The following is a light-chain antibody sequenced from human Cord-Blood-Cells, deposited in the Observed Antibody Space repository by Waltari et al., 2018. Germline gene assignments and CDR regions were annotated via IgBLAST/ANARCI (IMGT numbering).Light chain of an antibody. CDR3: SSYTSSSFYV. CDR2: DVS. Sequence: QSALTQPAPVSEAPGQSLTIPHTGPSSDVGGSKSVSCYHQHPGKAPKLMFYDVSKRPSGVSHRFSGSKSGNTASLTISGRQADDEADYYCSSYTSSSFYVFGTGTKVTVL. J-gene: IGLJ1*01. V-gene: IGLV2-14*01. CDR1: SSDVGGSKS.